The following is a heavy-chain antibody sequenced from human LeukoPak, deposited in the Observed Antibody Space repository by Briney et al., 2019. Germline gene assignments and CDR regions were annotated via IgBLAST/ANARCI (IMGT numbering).Heavy chain of an antibody. CDR3: QGYYESRGY. D-gene: IGHD3-22*01. J-gene: IGHJ4*02. V-gene: IGHV3-21*04. CDR1: GFTFSSYT. CDR2: VDTTSNYI. Sequence: GGSLRLSCAASGFTFSSYTMNWVRQAPGKGLEWVSSVDTTSNYIYYADSVKGRFTISRDDAKNSVYLQMNSLRAEDTAVYYCQGYYESRGYSGRGTLVTVSS.